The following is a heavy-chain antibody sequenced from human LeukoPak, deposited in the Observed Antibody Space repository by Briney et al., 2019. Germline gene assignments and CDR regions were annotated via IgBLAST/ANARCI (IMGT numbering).Heavy chain of an antibody. Sequence: ASVKVSCKASGYTFTSYAMHWVRQAPGQRLEWMGWINAGNGNTKYSQKIQGRVTITRDTSASTAYMELSSLRSEDTAVYYCATDIVVVTAIGPEYFQHWGQGTLVTVSS. V-gene: IGHV1-3*01. CDR1: GYTFTSYA. J-gene: IGHJ1*01. CDR2: INAGNGNT. D-gene: IGHD2-21*02. CDR3: ATDIVVVTAIGPEYFQH.